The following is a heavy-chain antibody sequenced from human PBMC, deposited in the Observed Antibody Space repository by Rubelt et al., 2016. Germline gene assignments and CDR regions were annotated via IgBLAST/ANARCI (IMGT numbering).Heavy chain of an antibody. J-gene: IGHJ4*02. CDR1: FV. D-gene: IGHD6-19*01. CDR3: AKEPAVAGRGFDY. CDR2: TSHDGRNK. V-gene: IGHV3-30*18. Sequence: FVMFRVRQAPGKGLEWVAVTSHDGRNKYYADPVKGRFTISRDNSRNTLYLQMNSLRDEDTALYFCAKEPAVAGRGFDYWGQGTLVTVSS.